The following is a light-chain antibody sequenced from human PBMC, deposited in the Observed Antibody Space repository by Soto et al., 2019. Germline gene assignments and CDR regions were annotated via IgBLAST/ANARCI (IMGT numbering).Light chain of an antibody. J-gene: IGKJ4*01. Sequence: DIPMTQSPSSLSASVGDRVTITCQASHDITNYLNWYQQKPGKGPRLLIYGASNLETGVPSRFSGSGFGTDFRFTISSLQPEDFATYYCQQYDSLPTFGGGTKVELK. CDR1: HDITNY. V-gene: IGKV1-33*01. CDR3: QQYDSLPT. CDR2: GAS.